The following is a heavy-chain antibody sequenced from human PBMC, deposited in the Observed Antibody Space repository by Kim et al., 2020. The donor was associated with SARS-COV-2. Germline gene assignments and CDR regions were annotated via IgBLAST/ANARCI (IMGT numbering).Heavy chain of an antibody. V-gene: IGHV4-31*03. J-gene: IGHJ6*02. D-gene: IGHD6-25*01. CDR3: ASSGSRENGMDV. Sequence: SETLSLTCTVSGGSISSGGYYWSWIRQHPGKGLEWIGYIYYSGSTYYNPSLKSRVTISVDTSKNQFSLKLSSVTAADTAVYYCASSGSRENGMDVWGQGTTVTVSS. CDR2: IYYSGST. CDR1: GGSISSGGYY.